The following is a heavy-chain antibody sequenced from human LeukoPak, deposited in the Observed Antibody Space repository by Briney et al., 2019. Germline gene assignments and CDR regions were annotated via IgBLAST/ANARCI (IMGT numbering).Heavy chain of an antibody. CDR3: AKEFTIFGGPGYFDS. CDR1: GFTFSNYG. V-gene: IGHV3-30*02. Sequence: HPGGSLRLSCAASGFTFSNYGMHWVRQAPGKGLEWVAFIRYDESNKYYADSVKGRFTISRDNSKNTLYLQMNSLRAEDTAVYYCAKEFTIFGGPGYFDSWGQGTLVTASS. CDR2: IRYDESNK. J-gene: IGHJ4*02. D-gene: IGHD3-3*01.